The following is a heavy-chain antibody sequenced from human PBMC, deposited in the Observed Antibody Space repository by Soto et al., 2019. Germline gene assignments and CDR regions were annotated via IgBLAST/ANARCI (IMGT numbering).Heavy chain of an antibody. V-gene: IGHV4-34*01. J-gene: IGHJ4*02. CDR1: GGSFSGYY. CDR2: INHSGST. D-gene: IGHD3-10*01. Sequence: SETLSLTCAVYGGSFSGYYWSWIRQPPGKGLEWIGEINHSGSTNYNPSLKSRVTISVDTSKNQFSLKLSSVTAADTAVYYCARGPERFNRGRYYGELWYWGQGTLVTVSS. CDR3: ARGPERFNRGRYYGELWY.